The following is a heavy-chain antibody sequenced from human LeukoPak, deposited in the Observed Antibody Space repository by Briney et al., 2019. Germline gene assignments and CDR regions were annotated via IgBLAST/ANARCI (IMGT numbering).Heavy chain of an antibody. J-gene: IGHJ2*01. CDR3: ARVGGLFDRYLDL. CDR2: LYSGSDT. V-gene: IGHV3-53*01. D-gene: IGHD3-9*01. Sequence: GGSLTLSRAASGFSVSLNYMNWVRQAPGKGLEWVSILYSGSDTYYADSVKGRFTISRDSSKNMLFLHMNSLRAEDTAVYYCARVGGLFDRYLDLWGRGTLATVSS. CDR1: GFSVSLNY.